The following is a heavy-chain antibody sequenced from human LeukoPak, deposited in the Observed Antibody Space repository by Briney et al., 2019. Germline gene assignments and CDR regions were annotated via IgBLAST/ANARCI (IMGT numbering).Heavy chain of an antibody. CDR2: ISSSSSYI. D-gene: IGHD3-3*01. CDR3: ARVVLRFLEWSSYAFDI. Sequence: PGGSLRLSCAASGFTFSSYSMNWVRQAPGKGLEWVSSISSSSSYIYYADSVKGRFTISRDNAKNSLYLQMNSLRAEDTAVYYCARVVLRFLEWSSYAFDIWGQGTMVTVSS. CDR1: GFTFSSYS. V-gene: IGHV3-21*01. J-gene: IGHJ3*02.